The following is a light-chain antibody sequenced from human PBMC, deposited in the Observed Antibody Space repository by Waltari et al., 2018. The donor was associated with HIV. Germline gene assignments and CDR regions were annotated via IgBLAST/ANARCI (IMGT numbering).Light chain of an antibody. CDR3: ATWDDSLSVVV. Sequence: QSVLTQPPSASGTPGQRATISCSGSSSNIGRNYVYWYQQLPGTAPKLLIYRNNQRPAGVPDRFSGSKSGTSASLAISGLRSEDEADYYCATWDDSLSVVVFGGGTKLTVL. V-gene: IGLV1-47*01. CDR1: SSNIGRNY. J-gene: IGLJ2*01. CDR2: RNN.